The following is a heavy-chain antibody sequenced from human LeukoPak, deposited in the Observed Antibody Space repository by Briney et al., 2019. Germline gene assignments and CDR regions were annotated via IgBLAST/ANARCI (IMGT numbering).Heavy chain of an antibody. CDR3: ARDEARTSRAGYYGMDV. D-gene: IGHD1-1*01. Sequence: QSGRSLRLSCAASGFTFSSYGMHWVRQAPGKGLEWVAVIWYDGSNKYYADSVKGRFTISRDNSKNTLYLQMNSLRAEDTAVYYCARDEARTSRAGYYGMDVWGQGTTVTVSS. CDR2: IWYDGSNK. V-gene: IGHV3-33*01. CDR1: GFTFSSYG. J-gene: IGHJ6*02.